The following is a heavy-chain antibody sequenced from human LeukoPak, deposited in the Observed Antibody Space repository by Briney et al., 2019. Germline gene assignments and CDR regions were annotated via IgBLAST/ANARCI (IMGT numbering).Heavy chain of an antibody. J-gene: IGHJ4*02. CDR3: AKLHRDGYNLDS. CDR1: EFTFSSFA. Sequence: GGSLRLSCAASEFTFSSFAMSWVRQAPGKGLEWLSAVSGNGAGTHYADSVKGRFTISRDNSKNMLYLQMSSLRVEDTAVYYCAKLHRDGYNLDSWGQGTLVTVSS. V-gene: IGHV3-23*01. CDR2: VSGNGAGT. D-gene: IGHD5-24*01.